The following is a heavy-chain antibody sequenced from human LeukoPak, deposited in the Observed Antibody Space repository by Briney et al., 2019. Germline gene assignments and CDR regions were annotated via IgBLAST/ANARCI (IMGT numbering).Heavy chain of an antibody. V-gene: IGHV1-18*01. CDR1: GYTFTSYG. Sequence: ASVKVSCKASGYTFTSYGISWVRQAPGQGLEWMGWISAYNGNTKYGQKLQGRVNMTTDTSARTAYMELRSLRSDDAAVYYCARDSPNWGYYYYGMDVWGQGTTVTVSS. CDR2: ISAYNGNT. CDR3: ARDSPNWGYYYYGMDV. D-gene: IGHD7-27*01. J-gene: IGHJ6*02.